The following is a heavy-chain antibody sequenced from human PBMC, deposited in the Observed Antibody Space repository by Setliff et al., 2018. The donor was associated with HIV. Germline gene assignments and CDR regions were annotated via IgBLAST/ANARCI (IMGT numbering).Heavy chain of an antibody. J-gene: IGHJ3*02. V-gene: IGHV3-7*03. CDR2: IGQDGSEK. CDR1: RFDFNNYW. D-gene: IGHD5-18*01. Sequence: PGGSLRLSCAASRFDFNNYWMCWVRQAPGKGLEWVANIGQDGSEKNYVDSVKGRFTISRDNPKNSLYLQMTSLRAEDTAVYYCARDDSNGNTDAFDIWGQGTLVTVSS. CDR3: ARDDSNGNTDAFDI.